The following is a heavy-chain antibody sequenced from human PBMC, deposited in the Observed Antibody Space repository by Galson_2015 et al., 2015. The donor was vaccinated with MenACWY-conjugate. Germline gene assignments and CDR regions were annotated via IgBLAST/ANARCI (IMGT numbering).Heavy chain of an antibody. CDR3: ARSGGSGSLGAFDI. V-gene: IGHV2-70*04. CDR1: GFSLSTSGLR. J-gene: IGHJ3*02. Sequence: PALVKPTQTLTLTCTFSGFSLSTSGLRVSWIRQPPGKALEWLARIDWDDDKFYSTSLKTRLTISKDTSKNQVVLTMTNMDPVDTATYYCARSGGSGSLGAFDIWGQGTMVTVSS. CDR2: IDWDDDK. D-gene: IGHD3-10*01.